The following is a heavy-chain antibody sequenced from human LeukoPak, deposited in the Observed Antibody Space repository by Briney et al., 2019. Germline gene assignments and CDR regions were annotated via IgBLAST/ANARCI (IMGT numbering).Heavy chain of an antibody. V-gene: IGHV3-23*01. J-gene: IGHJ3*01. CDR1: GFTFSSYA. D-gene: IGHD2-2*01. CDR3: AKDIVVVPAAGAAFDF. CDR2: ISGHAGST. Sequence: PGGSLRLSCAASGFTFSSYAMSWVRQAPGKGLEWVSAISGHAGSTYYADSVRGRFTISRDNSKNTLYLQMNSLRAEDTAVYYCAKDIVVVPAAGAAFDFWGQGTMVTVSS.